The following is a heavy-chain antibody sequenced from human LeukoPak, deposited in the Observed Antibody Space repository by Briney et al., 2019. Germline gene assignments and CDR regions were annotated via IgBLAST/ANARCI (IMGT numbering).Heavy chain of an antibody. D-gene: IGHD3-22*01. CDR2: IYSGGST. V-gene: IGHV3-53*01. J-gene: IGHJ4*02. Sequence: GGSLRLSCAASGFTVSTNYMSWVRQAPGKGLEWVSVIYSGGSTYYADSVKGRFTISRDNSKNTLYVQMNSLRAEDTAVYYCARTYYYDSSGYYFDYWGQGTLVTVSS. CDR3: ARTYYYDSSGYYFDY. CDR1: GFTVSTNY.